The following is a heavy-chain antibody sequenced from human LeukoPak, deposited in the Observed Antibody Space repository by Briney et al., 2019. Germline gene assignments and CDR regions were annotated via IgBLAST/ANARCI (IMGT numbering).Heavy chain of an antibody. Sequence: SQTLSLTCTVSGDSISSGDYYWSWIRQPAGKVLEWIGRISSSGSTNYNPSLKSRVTISVDTSKNQFSLKLSSVTAADTAVYYCARRQYQLLLGWWFDPWGQGTLVTVSS. V-gene: IGHV4-61*02. CDR3: ARRQYQLLLGWWFDP. CDR2: ISSSGST. J-gene: IGHJ5*02. D-gene: IGHD2-2*01. CDR1: GDSISSGDYY.